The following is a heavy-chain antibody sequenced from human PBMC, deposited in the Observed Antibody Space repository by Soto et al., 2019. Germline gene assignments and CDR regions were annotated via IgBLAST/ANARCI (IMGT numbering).Heavy chain of an antibody. J-gene: IGHJ4*02. CDR2: IIPIFGTA. CDR3: ARPDDILTGYYNERHFDY. CDR1: GGTFSSYA. D-gene: IGHD3-9*01. Sequence: QVQLVQSGAEVKKPGSSVKVSCKASGGTFSSYAISWVRQAPGQGLEWMGGIIPIFGTANYAQKFQGRVTITADESTSTAYMELSSLRSEDTAVYYCARPDDILTGYYNERHFDYWGQGTLVNVSS. V-gene: IGHV1-69*12.